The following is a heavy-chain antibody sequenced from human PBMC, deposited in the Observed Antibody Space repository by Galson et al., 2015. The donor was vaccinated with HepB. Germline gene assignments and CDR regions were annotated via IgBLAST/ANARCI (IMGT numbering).Heavy chain of an antibody. J-gene: IGHJ4*02. V-gene: IGHV3-11*05. CDR2: ISSSSSYT. CDR1: GFTFSDYY. CDR3: ARVGSGSDFDY. D-gene: IGHD3-10*01. Sequence: SLRLSCAASGFTFSDYYMSWIRQAPGKGLEWVSYISSSSSYTNYADSVKGRFTISRDNAKNSLYLQMNSLRAEDTAVYYCARVGSGSDFDYWGQGTLVTVSS.